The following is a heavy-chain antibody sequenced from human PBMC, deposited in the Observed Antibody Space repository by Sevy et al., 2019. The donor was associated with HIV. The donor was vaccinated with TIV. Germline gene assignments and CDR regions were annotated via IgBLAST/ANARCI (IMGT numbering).Heavy chain of an antibody. Sequence: ASVKVSCKASGYTFTSYGISWVRQAPGQGLEWMGWISAYNGNTNYAQKLQGRVTMTTDTSTSTAYMELRSLRSDDTAGYYCARSSRDVYDFWSGYLYRFDPWGQGTLVTVSS. CDR2: ISAYNGNT. V-gene: IGHV1-18*01. J-gene: IGHJ5*02. CDR1: GYTFTSYG. CDR3: ARSSRDVYDFWSGYLYRFDP. D-gene: IGHD3-3*01.